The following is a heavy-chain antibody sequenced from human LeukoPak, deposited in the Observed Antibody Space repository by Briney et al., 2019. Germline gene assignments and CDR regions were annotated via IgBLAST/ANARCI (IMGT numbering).Heavy chain of an antibody. Sequence: SETLSLTCAVYGGSFSGYYWSWIRQPPGKGLEWIGEINHSGSTNYNPSLKSRVTISVDTSKNQFSLKLSSVTAADTAMYYCARGYGHFDYWGQGTLVTVSS. CDR3: ARGYGHFDY. D-gene: IGHD4-17*01. CDR2: INHSGST. CDR1: GGSFSGYY. V-gene: IGHV4-34*01. J-gene: IGHJ4*02.